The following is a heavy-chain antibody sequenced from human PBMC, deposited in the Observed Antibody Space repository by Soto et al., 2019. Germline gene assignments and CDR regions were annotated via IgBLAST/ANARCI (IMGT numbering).Heavy chain of an antibody. D-gene: IGHD3-16*02. CDR3: AKSRVFIGAIVTLLDS. CDR1: GFTFSSSA. CDR2: ISNNGDTA. V-gene: IGHV3-23*01. Sequence: GGSLRLSCAASGFTFSSSAMSWVRQAPGKGLEWVASISNNGDTAYYADSVKGRFTISRGNSENTLYLQMNGLRADDTALYFCAKSRVFIGAIVTLLDSWGQGTQVTVSS. J-gene: IGHJ4*02.